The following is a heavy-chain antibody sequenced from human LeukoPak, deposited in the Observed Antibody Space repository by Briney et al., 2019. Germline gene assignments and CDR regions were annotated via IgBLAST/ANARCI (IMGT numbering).Heavy chain of an antibody. J-gene: IGHJ4*02. D-gene: IGHD3-22*01. CDR3: APFCITMIVVVIKMDYFDY. Sequence: GESLKISCQGSGYGFTSYWIGWGRRMPGKGLGWRGIIYPGDCDTRYSPSFQGQVNISADQSIRTAYLQWSSLKASDTAMYYCAPFCITMIVVVIKMDYFDYWGQGTLVTVSS. CDR2: IYPGDCDT. V-gene: IGHV5-51*01. CDR1: GYGFTSYW.